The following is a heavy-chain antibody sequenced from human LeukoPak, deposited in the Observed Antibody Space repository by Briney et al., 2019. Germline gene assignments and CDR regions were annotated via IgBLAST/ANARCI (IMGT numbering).Heavy chain of an antibody. J-gene: IGHJ3*02. D-gene: IGHD2-2*01. V-gene: IGHV4-59*01. CDR2: IYYSGST. CDR1: GGSISTYY. Sequence: SETLSLTCTVSGGSISTYYWTWIRQPPGKGLEWIGHIYYSGSTNYNPSLKSRVTISVDTSKNQFSLRLSSVTAADTAVYYCARVAYCSSTTLCFRYAFDIWGQGTMVTVSS. CDR3: ARVAYCSSTTLCFRYAFDI.